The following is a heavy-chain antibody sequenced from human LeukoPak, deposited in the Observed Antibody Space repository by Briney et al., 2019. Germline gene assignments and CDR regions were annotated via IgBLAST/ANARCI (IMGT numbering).Heavy chain of an antibody. CDR3: ARGYYGSGSHCCHMDV. V-gene: IGHV3-30*01. CDR1: GFTFSSYA. CDR2: ISYDGSNK. D-gene: IGHD3-10*01. J-gene: IGHJ6*03. Sequence: GRSLRLSCAASGFTFSSYAMHWVRQAPGKGLEWVAVISYDGSNKFYADSVKGRFTISRDNSKNTLFLQMNSLRAEDTAVYYCARGYYGSGSHCCHMDVWGKGTTITVS.